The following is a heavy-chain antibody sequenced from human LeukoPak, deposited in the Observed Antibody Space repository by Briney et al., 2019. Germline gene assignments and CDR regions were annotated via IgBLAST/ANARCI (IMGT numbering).Heavy chain of an antibody. CDR2: ISYDGSNK. Sequence: GRSQRLSCAASGFTFSSYAMHWVRQAPGKGLEWVAVISYDGSNKYYADSVKGRFTISRDNSKNTLYLQMNSLRAEDTAVYYCARGYCSSTSCYLFAAFDIWGQGTMVTVSS. D-gene: IGHD2-2*01. V-gene: IGHV3-30-3*01. CDR3: ARGYCSSTSCYLFAAFDI. CDR1: GFTFSSYA. J-gene: IGHJ3*02.